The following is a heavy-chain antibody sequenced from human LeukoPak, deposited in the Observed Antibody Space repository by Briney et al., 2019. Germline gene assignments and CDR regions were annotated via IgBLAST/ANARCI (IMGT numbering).Heavy chain of an antibody. CDR3: ARAFYDLLTGSIGYYFDY. CDR2: IYYSGST. D-gene: IGHD3-9*01. V-gene: IGHV4-59*06. Sequence: SETLSLTCTVSGGSISSYYWSWIRQRPGKGLEWIGYIYYSGSTYYNPSLQSRVTISVDTSENQFSLKLSSVTAADTGVYYCARAFYDLLTGSIGYYFDYWGQGTLVTVSS. J-gene: IGHJ4*02. CDR1: GGSISSYY.